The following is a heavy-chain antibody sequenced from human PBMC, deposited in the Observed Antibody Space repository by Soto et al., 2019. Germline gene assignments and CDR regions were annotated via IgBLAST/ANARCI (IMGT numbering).Heavy chain of an antibody. CDR3: VPRKGDPFT. CDR1: GFTFSSYS. J-gene: IGHJ4*02. V-gene: IGHV3-21*04. D-gene: IGHD3-16*01. CDR2: ISSRSSYI. Sequence: GGSLRLSCAASGFTFSSYSMNWVRQAPGKGLEWVSSISSRSSYIYYADSVKGRFTISRDNSKNTLSLQMNSLRVEDSAVYYCVPRKGDPFTWGPGTLVTVSS.